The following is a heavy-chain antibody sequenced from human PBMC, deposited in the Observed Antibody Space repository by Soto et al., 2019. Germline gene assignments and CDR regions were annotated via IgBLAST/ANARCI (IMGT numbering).Heavy chain of an antibody. CDR1: GFTVSSNY. V-gene: IGHV3-23*04. J-gene: IGHJ4*02. CDR2: ISGSGGST. Sequence: EVQLVESGGGLIQPGGSLRLSCAASGFTVSSNYMSWVRQAPGKGLEWVSVISGSGGSTYYADSVKGRFTISRDNSKNTLYLQMNSLRAEDTAVYYCAKDLRGIVGATGFDYWGQGTLVTVSS. D-gene: IGHD1-26*01. CDR3: AKDLRGIVGATGFDY.